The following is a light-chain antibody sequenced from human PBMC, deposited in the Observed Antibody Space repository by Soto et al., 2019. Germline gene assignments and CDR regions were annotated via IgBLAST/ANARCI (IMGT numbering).Light chain of an antibody. Sequence: DIVMTQTPLSLSVTPGQPASISCKSTQSLHGDGTTYLYWYLQKSGQHPQLLIFEVSNRVSCVSDRFSGSGSETDFTLKISRVEAEDVGVYYCMHTLHFPLPFGGWTKVGIK. CDR3: MHTLHFPLP. CDR1: QSLHGDGTTY. V-gene: IGKV2D-29*01. J-gene: IGKJ4*01. CDR2: EVS.